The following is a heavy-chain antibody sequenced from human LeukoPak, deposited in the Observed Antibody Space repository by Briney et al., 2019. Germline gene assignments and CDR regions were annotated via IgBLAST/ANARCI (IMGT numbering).Heavy chain of an antibody. CDR2: IYYTGDA. V-gene: IGHV4-39*01. D-gene: IGHD6-13*01. CDR3: ARRRSWPEFDY. Sequence: SETLSLTCDVTGGSINSTGYFWGWIRQSPGKGLEWVGAIYYTGDAYFNPSLRSRANMAVDTSENRFSLNLRSVTAADTAIYYCARRRSWPEFDYWGQGTLVTVSS. J-gene: IGHJ4*02. CDR1: GGSINSTGYF.